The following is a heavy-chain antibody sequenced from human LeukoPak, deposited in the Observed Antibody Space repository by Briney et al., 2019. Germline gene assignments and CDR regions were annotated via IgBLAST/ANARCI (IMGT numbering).Heavy chain of an antibody. Sequence: GGSLRLSCAASGFTLSGSAMHWVRQASGKGLEWVGRIRSKTNSYATEYAASVIGRFTISRDDSKNTAYLQLNSLKTEDTAMYYCARHMDPDYGDQKLFDYWGPGTLVTVSS. CDR3: ARHMDPDYGDQKLFDY. V-gene: IGHV3-73*01. J-gene: IGHJ4*02. CDR1: GFTLSGSA. CDR2: IRSKTNSYAT. D-gene: IGHD4-17*01.